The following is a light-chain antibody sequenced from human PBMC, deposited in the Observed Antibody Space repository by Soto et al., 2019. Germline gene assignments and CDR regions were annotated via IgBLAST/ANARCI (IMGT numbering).Light chain of an antibody. CDR2: EVS. CDR3: SSYTATSTLPI. J-gene: IGLJ1*01. V-gene: IGLV2-14*02. Sequence: QSVLTQPASVSGSPGQSITISCTGTSSNVGSYKLVSRYQHYPGKAHQLMIFEVSYRASGVSNRFSGSKSGNTASLTISGLQAEDEADYYCSSYTATSTLPIFGTGTKVTVL. CDR1: SSNVGSYKL.